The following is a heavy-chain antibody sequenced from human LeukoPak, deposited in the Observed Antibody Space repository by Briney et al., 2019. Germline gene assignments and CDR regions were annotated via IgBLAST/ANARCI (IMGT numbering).Heavy chain of an antibody. Sequence: GGSLRLSCAASGFTVSSKYMSWVRQAPGKGLEWVSVIYSGGSTYYADSVKGRFTISRDNSKNTLYLQMNSLRAEDTAVYYCARDRAIAAAGRIGTYYGMDVWGQGTTVTVSS. CDR1: GFTVSSKY. D-gene: IGHD6-13*01. V-gene: IGHV3-66*01. CDR3: ARDRAIAAAGRIGTYYGMDV. CDR2: IYSGGST. J-gene: IGHJ6*02.